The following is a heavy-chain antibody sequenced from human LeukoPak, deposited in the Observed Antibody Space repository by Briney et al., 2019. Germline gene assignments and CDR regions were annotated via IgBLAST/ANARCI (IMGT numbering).Heavy chain of an antibody. Sequence: SQTLSLTCTVSGGSISNGGYYWSWIRQHPGKGLEWIGYIYYSGSTYYNPSLKSRVTISVDTSKNQFSLKLSSVTAADTAVYYCARVALGYCSGGSCYPGGFDYWGQGTLVTVSS. D-gene: IGHD2-15*01. CDR1: GGSISNGGYY. CDR2: IYYSGST. J-gene: IGHJ4*02. V-gene: IGHV4-31*03. CDR3: ARVALGYCSGGSCYPGGFDY.